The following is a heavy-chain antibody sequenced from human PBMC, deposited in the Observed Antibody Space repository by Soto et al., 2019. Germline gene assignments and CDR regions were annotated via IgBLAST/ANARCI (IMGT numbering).Heavy chain of an antibody. CDR1: GYTFTSYD. CDR2: MNPNSGNT. CDR3: ARGVTMVRGVIISYYYYGMDV. J-gene: IGHJ6*02. Sequence: ASVKVSCKASGYTFTSYDINWVRQATGQGLEWMGWMNPNSGNTGYAQKFQGRVTMTRNTSISTAYMELSSLRSEDTAVYYCARGVTMVRGVIISYYYYGMDVWGQGTTVTVS. D-gene: IGHD3-10*01. V-gene: IGHV1-8*01.